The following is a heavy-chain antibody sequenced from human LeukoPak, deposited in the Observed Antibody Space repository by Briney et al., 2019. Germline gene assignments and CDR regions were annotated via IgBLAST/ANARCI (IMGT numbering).Heavy chain of an antibody. Sequence: GASVKVSCKASGYTFTSYGISWVRQAPGQGLEWMGWISAYNGNTNYAQKLQGRVTMTTDTSTSTAYMELRSLRSDDTAVYYCARVFDDYYDSSGYYDDYRGQGTLVTVSS. CDR2: ISAYNGNT. V-gene: IGHV1-18*01. J-gene: IGHJ4*02. CDR3: ARVFDDYYDSSGYYDDY. D-gene: IGHD3-22*01. CDR1: GYTFTSYG.